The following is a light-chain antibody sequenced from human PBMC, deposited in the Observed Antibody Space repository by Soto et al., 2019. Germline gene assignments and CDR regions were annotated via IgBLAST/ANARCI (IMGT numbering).Light chain of an antibody. Sequence: QSALTQPASVSGSPGQSITISCTGTSSDVGSYNLVSWYQQHTGKAPKLMIYEGSKRPSGVSNRFSGSKSGNTASLTISGLQAEDEAAYYCCSYAGSSTWVFGVGTPLTVL. CDR2: EGS. V-gene: IGLV2-23*01. J-gene: IGLJ3*02. CDR1: SSDVGSYNL. CDR3: CSYAGSSTWV.